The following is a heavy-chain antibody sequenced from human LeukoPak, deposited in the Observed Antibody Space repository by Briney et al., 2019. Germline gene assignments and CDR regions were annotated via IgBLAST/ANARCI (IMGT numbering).Heavy chain of an antibody. Sequence: ASVKVSCKASGYTFTSYGISWVRQAPGQGLEWMGWISAYNGNTNYAQKLQGRVTMTTDTSTSTAYMELRSLRSDDTAVYYCARDYYSSSSLNYYYYYMDVWGKGTTVTVSS. CDR2: ISAYNGNT. V-gene: IGHV1-18*01. J-gene: IGHJ6*03. CDR3: ARDYYSSSSLNYYYYYMDV. D-gene: IGHD6-6*01. CDR1: GYTFTSYG.